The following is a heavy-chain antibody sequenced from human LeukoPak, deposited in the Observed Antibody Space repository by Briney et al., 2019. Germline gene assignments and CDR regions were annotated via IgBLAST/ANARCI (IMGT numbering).Heavy chain of an antibody. CDR3: LAYNWNYETWDY. V-gene: IGHV3-30*03. J-gene: IGHJ4*02. D-gene: IGHD1-7*01. Sequence: GRSLRLSCAASGFTFSSYGMHWVRQAPGKGLEWVAVISYDGSNKYYADSVKGRFTISRDNSKNTLYLQMNSLRAEDTAVYYCLAYNWNYETWDYWGQGTLVTVSS. CDR2: ISYDGSNK. CDR1: GFTFSSYG.